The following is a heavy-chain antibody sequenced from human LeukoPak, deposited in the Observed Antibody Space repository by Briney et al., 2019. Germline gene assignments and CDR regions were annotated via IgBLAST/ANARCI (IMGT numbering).Heavy chain of an antibody. Sequence: PGGSLRLSCVASGFTFSSYSMNWVRQAPGKGLEWVSSISSSSSYIYYADSVKGRFTISRDNAKNSLYLQVNSLRAEDTAVYYCARVVVVPAAIQVDYWGQGTLVTVSS. J-gene: IGHJ4*02. V-gene: IGHV3-21*01. CDR2: ISSSSSYI. CDR3: ARVVVVPAAIQVDY. CDR1: GFTFSSYS. D-gene: IGHD2-2*01.